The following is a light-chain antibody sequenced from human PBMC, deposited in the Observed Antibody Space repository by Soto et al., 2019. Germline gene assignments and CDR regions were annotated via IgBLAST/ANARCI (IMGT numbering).Light chain of an antibody. J-gene: IGLJ2*01. V-gene: IGLV2-14*01. Sequence: QSALTQPASVSGSPGQSITISCTGTSSDVGAYDYVSWYQQHPGKAPKLMIYDVSNRPSGVSNRFSGSKSGNTASLSISGLQAEDEADYCCRSYTSSSALVVFGGWTQLTV. CDR3: RSYTSSSALVV. CDR1: SSDVGAYDY. CDR2: DVS.